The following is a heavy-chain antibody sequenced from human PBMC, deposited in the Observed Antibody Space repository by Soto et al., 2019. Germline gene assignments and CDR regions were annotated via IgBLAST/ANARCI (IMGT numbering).Heavy chain of an antibody. CDR2: IYYSGST. J-gene: IGHJ2*01. D-gene: IGHD2-15*01. CDR1: GGSISSSSYY. V-gene: IGHV4-39*01. Sequence: QLRLQESGPGLVKPSETLSLTCTVSGGSISSSSYYWGWIRQPPGKGLEWSGSIYYSGSTYYNPSLKSRVTISVDTSKNQFSLKLSSVTAADTAVYYCARQVADPYWYFDLWGRGTLVTVSS. CDR3: ARQVADPYWYFDL.